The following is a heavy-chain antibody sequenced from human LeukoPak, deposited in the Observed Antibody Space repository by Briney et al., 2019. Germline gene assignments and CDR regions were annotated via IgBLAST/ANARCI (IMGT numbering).Heavy chain of an antibody. CDR3: AKDAYSSGWYFDY. V-gene: IGHV3-23*01. CDR1: GFTFSSYS. CDR2: ISGSGGST. D-gene: IGHD6-19*01. Sequence: GGSLRLSCAASGFTFSSYSMNWVRQAPGKGLEWVSAISGSGGSTYYADSVKGRFTISRDNSKNTLYLQMNSLRAEDTAVYYCAKDAYSSGWYFDYWGQGTLVTVSS. J-gene: IGHJ4*02.